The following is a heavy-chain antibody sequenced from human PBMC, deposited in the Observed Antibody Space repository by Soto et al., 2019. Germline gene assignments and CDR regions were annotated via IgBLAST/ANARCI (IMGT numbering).Heavy chain of an antibody. CDR3: ARGGRGPAYYYYDYGIDV. Sequence: ASVKVSCKASGYTFTSYGISWVRQAPGQGLEWMGWISAYNGNTNYAQKLQGRVTMTTDTSTSTAYMELRRLRSDDTAVYYCARGGRGPAYYYYDYGIDVWGQGTTVTVSS. V-gene: IGHV1-18*04. J-gene: IGHJ6*02. CDR1: GYTFTSYG. CDR2: ISAYNGNT. D-gene: IGHD5-12*01.